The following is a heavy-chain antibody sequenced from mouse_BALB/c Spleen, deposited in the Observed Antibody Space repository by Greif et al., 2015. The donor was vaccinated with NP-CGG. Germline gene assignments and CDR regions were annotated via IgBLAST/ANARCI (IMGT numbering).Heavy chain of an antibody. Sequence: QVQLQQSGAELVKPGASVKLSCKASGYTFTSYYMYWVKQRPGQGLEWIGEINPSNGGTNFNEKFKSKATLTVDKSSSTAYMQLSSLTSEDAAVYYCTRSGYYYYAMDYWGQVTSVTVSS. CDR3: TRSGYYYYAMDY. D-gene: IGHD3-1*01. CDR2: INPSNGGT. V-gene: IGHV1S81*02. J-gene: IGHJ4*01. CDR1: GYTFTSYY.